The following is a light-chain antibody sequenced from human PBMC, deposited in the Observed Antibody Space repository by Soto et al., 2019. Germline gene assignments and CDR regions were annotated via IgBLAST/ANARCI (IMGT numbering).Light chain of an antibody. Sequence: QLVLTQSPSASASLGASVKLTCTLSSGHSSYAIAWHQQQPEKGPRYLMKLNSDGSHSKGDGIPDRFSGSSSGAERYLTISGPRSEDKADYYVQTWALASVVFGGGTKLTVL. CDR2: LNSDGSH. J-gene: IGLJ2*01. V-gene: IGLV4-69*01. CDR3: QTWALASVV. CDR1: SGHSSYA.